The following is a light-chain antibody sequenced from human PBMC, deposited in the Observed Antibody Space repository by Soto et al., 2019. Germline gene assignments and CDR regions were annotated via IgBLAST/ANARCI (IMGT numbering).Light chain of an antibody. J-gene: IGKJ2*01. CDR2: STS. CDR3: QQYSPSPSYT. V-gene: IGKV3-20*01. Sequence: ETVLTQSPGTLSLSLGERATLSCRASQSISSAFFAWYQQKPGLPPRLLIYSTSSRASGVPDRFSGSGSGTDFTLTISRVEPEDSAVYYCQQYSPSPSYTFGQGTKLAIK. CDR1: QSISSAF.